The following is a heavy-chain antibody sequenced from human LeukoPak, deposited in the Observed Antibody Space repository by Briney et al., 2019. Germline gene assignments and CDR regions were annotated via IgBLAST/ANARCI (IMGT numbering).Heavy chain of an antibody. CDR3: ARVEGIAVAGTGYFDY. CDR2: INPNSGGT. CDR1: GYTFTGYY. J-gene: IGHJ4*02. D-gene: IGHD6-19*01. Sequence: ASVKVSCKASGYTFTGYYMHWVRQAPGQGLEWMGWINPNSGGTNYAQKFQGRVTMTRDTSISTAYMELSRLRSDDTAVYYCARVEGIAVAGTGYFDYWGQGTLVTVSS. V-gene: IGHV1-2*02.